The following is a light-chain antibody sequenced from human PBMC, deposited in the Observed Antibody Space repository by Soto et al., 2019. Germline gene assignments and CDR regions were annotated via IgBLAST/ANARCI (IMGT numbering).Light chain of an antibody. CDR3: HQYGNSPLT. V-gene: IGKV3-20*01. J-gene: IGKJ4*01. CDR1: QSVRSGY. Sequence: PGERATLSCRASQSVRSGYFAWYQQKSGQAPRLLIVAASDRATDIPDRFSGGGSGTDFTLTISRLEPEDFALYYCHQYGNSPLTFGGGTRLEIK. CDR2: AAS.